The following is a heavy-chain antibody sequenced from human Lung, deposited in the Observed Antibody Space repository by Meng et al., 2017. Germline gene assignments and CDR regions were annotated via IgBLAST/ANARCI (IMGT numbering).Heavy chain of an antibody. CDR3: ARETLRELGLFHY. J-gene: IGHJ4*02. D-gene: IGHD1-7*01. CDR1: GDSITRTQW. Sequence: VKLPESGPSLVQPSGTLSLACAVSGDSITRTQWWSWLRQTPGKGLEWIGEISHSGSTVYRPSLQGRVSISLDKSNNEFSLKLTSVTAADTAVYYCARETLRELGLFHYWGQGILVTVSS. CDR2: ISHSGST. V-gene: IGHV4-4*02.